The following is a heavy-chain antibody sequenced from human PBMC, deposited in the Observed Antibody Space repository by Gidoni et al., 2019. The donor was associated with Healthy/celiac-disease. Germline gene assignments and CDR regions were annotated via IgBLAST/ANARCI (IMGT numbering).Heavy chain of an antibody. CDR3: ARGIRRGVDTEPKGGMDV. Sequence: QVQLVESGGGLVKPGGSLRLSCAASGFNFSDYYMSWIRQAPGKGLEWVSYISSSSSYTNYADSVKGRFTISRDNAKNSLYLQMNSLRAEDTAVYYCARGIRRGVDTEPKGGMDVWGQGTTVTVSS. CDR1: GFNFSDYY. J-gene: IGHJ6*02. D-gene: IGHD5-18*01. CDR2: ISSSSSYT. V-gene: IGHV3-11*05.